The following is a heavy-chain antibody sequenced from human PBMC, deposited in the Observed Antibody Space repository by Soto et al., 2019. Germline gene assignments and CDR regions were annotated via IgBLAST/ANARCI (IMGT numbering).Heavy chain of an antibody. V-gene: IGHV1-46*01. CDR2: IDPSGGGT. J-gene: IGHJ4*02. CDR3: ARNTSCGGDCYFYYFDY. Sequence: QVQLVQSGAEVKKPGASVKVSCKASGYTFTKNYIHWVRQAPGQEIQWMGMIDPSGGGTSYAQKFHGRVAMTRDTSTDTVYLELTSLRSEDTAVYYWARNTSCGGDCYFYYFDYWGQGTLVTVSS. D-gene: IGHD2-21*02. CDR1: GYTFTKNY.